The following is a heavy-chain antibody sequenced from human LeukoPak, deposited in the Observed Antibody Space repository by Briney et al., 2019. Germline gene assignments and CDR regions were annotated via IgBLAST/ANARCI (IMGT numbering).Heavy chain of an antibody. Sequence: SQTLSLTCAISGDSVSSNNAAWVWIRQSPSRGLEWLGRTYYRSKWYHDYAVSVKSRISFNPDTSKNQFFLQLNSVTPEDTAVYYCARDVNGAFTRSWFNPWGQGTRVTVS. V-gene: IGHV6-1*01. D-gene: IGHD4-17*01. CDR2: TYYRSKWYH. CDR3: ARDVNGAFTRSWFNP. J-gene: IGHJ5*02. CDR1: GDSVSSNNAA.